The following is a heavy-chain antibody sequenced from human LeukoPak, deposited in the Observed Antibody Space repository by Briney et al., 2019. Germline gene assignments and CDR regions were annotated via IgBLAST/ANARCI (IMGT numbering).Heavy chain of an antibody. Sequence: GASVKVSCKASGGTFSSYAISWVRQAPGQGLEWMGRINPNSGGTNYAQKFQGRVTMTRDTSISTAYMELSRLRSDDTAVYYCARDGPDSSGWFERYYYYYGMDVWGQGTTVTVSS. CDR1: GGTFSSYA. D-gene: IGHD6-19*01. J-gene: IGHJ6*02. CDR3: ARDGPDSSGWFERYYYYYGMDV. V-gene: IGHV1-2*06. CDR2: INPNSGGT.